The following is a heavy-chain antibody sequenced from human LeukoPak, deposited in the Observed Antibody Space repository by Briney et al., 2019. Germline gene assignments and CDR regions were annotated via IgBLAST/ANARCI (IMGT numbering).Heavy chain of an antibody. V-gene: IGHV1-18*01. CDR1: GYTLTSYG. Sequence: ASVKVSCKASGYTLTSYGISWVRQAPGQGLEWMGWISAYNGNINYAQKLQGRVTMTTDTSTSTAYMELRSLRSDDTAVYYCARVPHMFGRYFVLHDDYWGQGTLVTVSS. D-gene: IGHD3-9*01. CDR2: ISAYNGNI. CDR3: ARVPHMFGRYFVLHDDY. J-gene: IGHJ4*02.